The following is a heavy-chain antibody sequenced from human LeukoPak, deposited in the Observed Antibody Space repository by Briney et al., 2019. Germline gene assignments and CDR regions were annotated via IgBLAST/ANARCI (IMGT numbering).Heavy chain of an antibody. J-gene: IGHJ4*02. CDR2: ISGSGGST. CDR1: GFTFSSYA. Sequence: GGSLRLSCAASGFTFSSYAMSWVRQAPGKGLEWVSAISGSGGSTYYADSVKGRFTISRDNSNNTLFLQMNRLGAEDTAVYFCASNHDILTGYSGFDSWGQGTLVTVSS. CDR3: ASNHDILTGYSGFDS. D-gene: IGHD3-9*01. V-gene: IGHV3-23*01.